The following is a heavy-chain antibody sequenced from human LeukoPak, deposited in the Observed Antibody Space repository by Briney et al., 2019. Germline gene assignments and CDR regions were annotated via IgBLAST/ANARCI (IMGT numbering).Heavy chain of an antibody. CDR2: ISAYNGKT. CDR1: GYTFTSYG. V-gene: IGHV1-18*01. Sequence: ASVKVSCTAFGYTFTSYGISWVRQAPGQGLEWMGWISAYNGKTNYAQKLQGRVTMTTDTSTSTAYMELRSLRSDDTALYYCARGSVVVAAAFDFWGQGTLVTVSS. J-gene: IGHJ4*02. D-gene: IGHD2-15*01. CDR3: ARGSVVVAAAFDF.